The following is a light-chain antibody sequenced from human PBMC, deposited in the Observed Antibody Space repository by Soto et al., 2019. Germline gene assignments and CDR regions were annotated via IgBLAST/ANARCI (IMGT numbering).Light chain of an antibody. Sequence: AIQLTQSPSSLSASVGDRVTITCRASQGIAKDLGWYQQKPGKAPRLLIFGASFLQSGVPSRFSGSGSGTDFTLTINGLQPADFATYYCLQNYYSFRTFGQGTKVEIK. J-gene: IGKJ1*01. V-gene: IGKV1-6*01. CDR1: QGIAKD. CDR2: GAS. CDR3: LQNYYSFRT.